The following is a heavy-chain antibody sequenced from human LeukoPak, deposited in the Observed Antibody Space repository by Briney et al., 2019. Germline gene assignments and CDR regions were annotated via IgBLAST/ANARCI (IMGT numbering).Heavy chain of an antibody. CDR1: GFTFSGSA. D-gene: IGHD1-26*01. CDR3: TRISEWGPDFDY. CDR2: IRSKANSYAT. J-gene: IGHJ4*02. Sequence: GGSLRLSCAASGFTFSGSAMHWVRQASGKGLEWVGRIRSKANSYATAYAASVKGRFTISRDDSKNTAYLQMNSLKTEDTAVYYCTRISEWGPDFDYWGQGTLVTVSS. V-gene: IGHV3-73*01.